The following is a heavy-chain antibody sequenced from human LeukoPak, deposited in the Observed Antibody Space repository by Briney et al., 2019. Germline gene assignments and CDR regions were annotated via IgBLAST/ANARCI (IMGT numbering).Heavy chain of an antibody. Sequence: SETLSLTCTVSGGSISSGSYYWSWIRQPAGKGLEWIGRIYTSGSTNYNPSLKSRVTISVDTSKNQFSLKLSSVTAADTAVYYCARVLAAAGNNWFDPWGQGTLVTVSS. CDR1: GGSISSGSYY. CDR2: IYTSGST. D-gene: IGHD6-13*01. J-gene: IGHJ5*02. V-gene: IGHV4-61*02. CDR3: ARVLAAAGNNWFDP.